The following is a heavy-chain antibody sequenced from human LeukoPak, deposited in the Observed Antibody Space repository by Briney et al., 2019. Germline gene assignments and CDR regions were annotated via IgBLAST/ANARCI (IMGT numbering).Heavy chain of an antibody. Sequence: SQTLSLTCALSGDGVSNNRAAWHWVRQSPSRGLEWLARTYYRSKWNNDYALSVQGRITVTADSSKNQFSLQLNSVTPEDSAVYYRARGSSSNSWYLDSWGQGTLVTVSS. J-gene: IGHJ4*02. CDR1: GDGVSNNRAA. CDR3: ARGSSSNSWYLDS. D-gene: IGHD6-13*01. V-gene: IGHV6-1*01. CDR2: TYYRSKWNN.